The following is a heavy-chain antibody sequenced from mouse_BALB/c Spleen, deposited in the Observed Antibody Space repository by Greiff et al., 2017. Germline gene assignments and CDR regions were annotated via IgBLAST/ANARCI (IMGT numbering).Heavy chain of an antibody. J-gene: IGHJ1*01. Sequence: EVKVVESGGGLVKPGGSLKLSCAASGFAISSYDMSWVRQTPEKRLEWVAYISSGGGSTYYPDTVKGRFTISRDNAKNTLYLQMSSLKSEDTAMYYCARMIRRDFDVWGAGTTVTVSS. CDR3: ARMIRRDFDV. V-gene: IGHV5-12-1*01. CDR1: GFAISSYD. D-gene: IGHD2-12*01. CDR2: ISSGGGST.